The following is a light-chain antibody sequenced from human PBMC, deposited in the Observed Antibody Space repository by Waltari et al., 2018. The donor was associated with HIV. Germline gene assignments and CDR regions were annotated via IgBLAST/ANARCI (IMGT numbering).Light chain of an antibody. Sequence: EIVLTQSPGTLSLSPGERATLSCRASQSVSSSYLAWYQQKPGQAPRLLIYGASSRATGIPDRVSGSGSGTDFTLTISRLEPEDFAVYYCQQYRSSSWTFGQGTKVEIK. CDR1: QSVSSSY. V-gene: IGKV3-20*01. CDR2: GAS. J-gene: IGKJ1*01. CDR3: QQYRSSSWT.